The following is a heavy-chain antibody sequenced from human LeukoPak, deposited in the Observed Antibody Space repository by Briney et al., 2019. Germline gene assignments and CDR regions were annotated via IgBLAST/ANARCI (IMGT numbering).Heavy chain of an antibody. CDR2: ISTSSSYI. CDR1: GFTFSSYS. CDR3: ARDLTVAHDY. D-gene: IGHD4-23*01. Sequence: GGSLRLSCAASGFTFSSYSMNWVRQAPGKGLEWVSSISTSSSYINYADSVKGRFTISRDNAKNSLYLQMNSLRAEDTAVYYCARDLTVAHDYWGQGTLVTVSS. V-gene: IGHV3-21*01. J-gene: IGHJ4*02.